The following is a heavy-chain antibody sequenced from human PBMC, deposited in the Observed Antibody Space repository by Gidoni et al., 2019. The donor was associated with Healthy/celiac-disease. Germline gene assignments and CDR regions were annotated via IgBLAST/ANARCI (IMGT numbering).Heavy chain of an antibody. D-gene: IGHD5-12*01. CDR1: GYTFTGYY. CDR2: INPNSGGT. J-gene: IGHJ6*02. Sequence: QVQLVQSGAEVKKPGASVKVSCKASGYTFTGYYMHWVRQAPGQGLEWMGWINPNSGGTNYAQKFQGWVTMTRDTSISTAYMELSRLRSDDTAVYYCARDRGWLRFAYGMDVWGQGTTVTVSS. V-gene: IGHV1-2*04. CDR3: ARDRGWLRFAYGMDV.